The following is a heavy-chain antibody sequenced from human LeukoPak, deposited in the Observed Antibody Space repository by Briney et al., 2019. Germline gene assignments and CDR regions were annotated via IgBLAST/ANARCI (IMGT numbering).Heavy chain of an antibody. D-gene: IGHD5-12*01. V-gene: IGHV4-59*01. J-gene: IGHJ6*03. Sequence: PSETLSLTCTVSGGSISSYYWSWIRQPPGKGLEWIGYIYYSGSTNYNPSLKSRVTISVDTSKNQFSLELSSVTAADTAVYYCARVKGGLRYYYYYMDVWGKGTTVTVSS. CDR1: GGSISSYY. CDR2: IYYSGST. CDR3: ARVKGGLRYYYYYMDV.